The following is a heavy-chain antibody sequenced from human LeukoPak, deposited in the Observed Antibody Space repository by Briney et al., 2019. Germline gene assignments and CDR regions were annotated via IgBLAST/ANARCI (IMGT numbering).Heavy chain of an antibody. CDR1: GGSISSYY. V-gene: IGHV4-59*12. D-gene: IGHD3-22*01. CDR3: GRDLGSSGYSFDY. Sequence: SETLSLTCAVSGGSISSYYWSWIRQPPGKGLEWVGYIYYSGSTNYNPSLKSRVTISVDTSKNQFSLKLRSVTAADTAVYYCGRDLGSSGYSFDYWGPGTLVTVSS. J-gene: IGHJ4*02. CDR2: IYYSGST.